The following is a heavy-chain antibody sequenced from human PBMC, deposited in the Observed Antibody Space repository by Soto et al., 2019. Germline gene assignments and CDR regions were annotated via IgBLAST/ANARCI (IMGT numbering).Heavy chain of an antibody. D-gene: IGHD5-18*01. CDR2: IYYSGST. J-gene: IGHJ6*02. CDR1: GGSISSGGYY. V-gene: IGHV4-31*03. CDR3: ARDHSGYSYGYPRPHYYGMDV. Sequence: SETLSLTCTVSGGSISSGGYYWSWIRQHPGKGLEWIGYIYYSGSTYYNPSLKSRVTISVDTSKNQFSLKLSSVTAADTAVYYCARDHSGYSYGYPRPHYYGMDVWGQGTTVTVSS.